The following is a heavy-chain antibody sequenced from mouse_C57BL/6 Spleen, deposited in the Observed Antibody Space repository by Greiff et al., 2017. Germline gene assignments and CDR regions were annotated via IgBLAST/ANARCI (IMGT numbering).Heavy chain of an antibody. D-gene: IGHD1-1*01. V-gene: IGHV5-9-1*02. CDR1: GFTFSSYA. Sequence: EVMLVESGEGLVKPGGSLKLSCAASGFTFSSYAMSWVRQTPEKRLEWVAYISSGGDYIYYADTVKGRFTISRDNARNTLYLQMSSLKSEDTAMYYCTRGFTTVVATGYFDVWGTGTTVTVSS. CDR2: ISSGGDYI. CDR3: TRGFTTVVATGYFDV. J-gene: IGHJ1*03.